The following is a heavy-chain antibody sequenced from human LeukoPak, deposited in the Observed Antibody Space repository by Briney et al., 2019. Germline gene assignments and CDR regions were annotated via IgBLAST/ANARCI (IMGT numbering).Heavy chain of an antibody. Sequence: SETLSLTCTVSGGSVSSGNYYWSWIRQPPGKGLEWIGYIYYSGSTNYNPSLKSRVTISVDASKNQFSLKLSSVTAADTAVYYCARDPSGYFNYWGQGTLATVSS. D-gene: IGHD3-22*01. J-gene: IGHJ4*02. CDR1: GGSVSSGNYY. CDR3: ARDPSGYFNY. V-gene: IGHV4-61*01. CDR2: IYYSGST.